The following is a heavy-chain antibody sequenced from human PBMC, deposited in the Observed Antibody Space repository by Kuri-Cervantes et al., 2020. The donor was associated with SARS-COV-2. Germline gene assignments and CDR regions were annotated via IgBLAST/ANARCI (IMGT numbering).Heavy chain of an antibody. Sequence: ASVKVSCKASGYTFTSYGISWVRQAPGQGLEWMGWINAGNGNTKYSQKLQGRVTMTTDTSTSTAYMELRSLRSDDTAVYYCARALTAWRNDILTGYPDYWGQGTLVTVSS. CDR1: GYTFTSYG. CDR3: ARALTAWRNDILTGYPDY. J-gene: IGHJ4*02. D-gene: IGHD3-9*01. V-gene: IGHV1-18*01. CDR2: INAGNGNT.